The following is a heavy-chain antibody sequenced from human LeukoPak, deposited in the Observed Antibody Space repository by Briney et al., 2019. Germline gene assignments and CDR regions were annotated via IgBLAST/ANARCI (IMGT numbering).Heavy chain of an antibody. J-gene: IGHJ4*02. CDR3: ARGGYCGGDCYLDY. D-gene: IGHD2-21*02. CDR1: GGSFSGYY. CDR2: TNHSGST. Sequence: PSETLSLTCAVYGGSFSGYYWSWIRQPPGKGLEWIGETNHSGSTNYNPSLKSRVTISVDTSKNQFSLKLSSVTAADTAVYYCARGGYCGGDCYLDYWGQGTLVTVSS. V-gene: IGHV4-34*01.